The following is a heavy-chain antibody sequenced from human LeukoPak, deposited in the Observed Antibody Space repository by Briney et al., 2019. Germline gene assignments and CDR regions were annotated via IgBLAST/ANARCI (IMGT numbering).Heavy chain of an antibody. V-gene: IGHV4-34*01. D-gene: IGHD5-24*01. Sequence: SETLSLTCAVYGVSFSGYYWSWIRQPPGKGLEWIGEINHSGSTNYNPSLKSRVTISVDTSKNQFSLKLSSVTAADTAVYYCASLTRWLQPAGPWGQGTLVTVSS. CDR1: GVSFSGYY. CDR3: ASLTRWLQPAGP. J-gene: IGHJ5*02. CDR2: INHSGST.